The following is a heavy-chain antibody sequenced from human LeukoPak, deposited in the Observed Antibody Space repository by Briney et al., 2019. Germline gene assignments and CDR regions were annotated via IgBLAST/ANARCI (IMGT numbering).Heavy chain of an antibody. D-gene: IGHD1-1*01. V-gene: IGHV1-2*04. CDR3: ARDQVVERPARYYYYGMDV. CDR2: INPNSGGT. Sequence: ASVKVSCKASGYTFTGYYMHWVRQAPGQGLEWMGWINPNSGGTNYAQKFQGWVTMTRDTSISTAYMELSRLRSDDTAVYYCARDQVVERPARYYYYGMDVWGQGTTVTVSS. CDR1: GYTFTGYY. J-gene: IGHJ6*02.